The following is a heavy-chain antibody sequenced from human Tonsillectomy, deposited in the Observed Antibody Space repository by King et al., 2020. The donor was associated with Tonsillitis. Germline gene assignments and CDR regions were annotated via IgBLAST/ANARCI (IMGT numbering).Heavy chain of an antibody. CDR3: ARVREYCSNGVCYEEADAFDI. D-gene: IGHD2-8*01. CDR1: GDSISSGFNY. Sequence: VQLQESGPGLVKPSQTVSLTCTVSGDSISSGFNYWSWIRQPAGKGLEWIGRIFSGGSANYNPSLKSRVIMSVDKSKNQFSLKLTSVTAADTAVYFCARVREYCSNGVCYEEADAFDIWGQGTVVTVSS. V-gene: IGHV4-61*02. CDR2: IFSGGSA. J-gene: IGHJ3*02.